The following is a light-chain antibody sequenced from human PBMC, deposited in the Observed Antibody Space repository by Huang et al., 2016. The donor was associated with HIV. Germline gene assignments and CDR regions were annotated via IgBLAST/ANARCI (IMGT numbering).Light chain of an antibody. V-gene: IGKV1-39*01. CDR1: QDIVSH. J-gene: IGKJ2*01. Sequence: DIQMTQSPSSLSASVGDRVTLTCRTSQDIVSHLNWYQLRPGRAPKLLIYVSSTLQSGVPSRFSGGGSGTDFTLTISNLQPEEFATYYCQHSYVSLGYTFGQGTKLEI. CDR3: QHSYVSLGYT. CDR2: VSS.